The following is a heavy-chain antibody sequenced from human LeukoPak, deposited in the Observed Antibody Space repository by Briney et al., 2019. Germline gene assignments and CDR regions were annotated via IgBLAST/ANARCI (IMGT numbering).Heavy chain of an antibody. J-gene: IGHJ4*02. Sequence: GGSPRLSCAASGFTLSNAWMSWVRQAPGKGLEWVSSIDYSGGAAYSADSVKGRFTISRDNSKNTLYLQMNSLRAEDTALYSCAKISTVSSNFDYWGQGTLVTVSS. V-gene: IGHV3-23*01. CDR2: IDYSGGAA. CDR3: AKISTVSSNFDY. CDR1: GFTLSNAW. D-gene: IGHD4-17*01.